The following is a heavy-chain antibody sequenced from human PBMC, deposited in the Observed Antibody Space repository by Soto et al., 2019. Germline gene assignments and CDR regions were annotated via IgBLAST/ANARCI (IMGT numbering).Heavy chain of an antibody. CDR2: IIPMFGTA. CDR1: GGTFSRQA. Sequence: QVQLVQSGAEVRKPGSSVKVSCKASGGTFSRQAISWVRQAPGQGLEWMGGIIPMFGTANHAQKFQGRVTIIADESTSTAYMELSSLRSEDTATYYCARGWRHDSSDYDSAYLGQGTLVIVSS. D-gene: IGHD3-22*01. V-gene: IGHV1-69*01. J-gene: IGHJ4*02. CDR3: ARGWRHDSSDYDSAY.